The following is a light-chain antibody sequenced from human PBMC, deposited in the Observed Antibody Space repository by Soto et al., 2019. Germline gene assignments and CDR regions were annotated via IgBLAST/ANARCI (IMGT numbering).Light chain of an antibody. V-gene: IGKV1-39*01. Sequence: DIQMTQSPSSLSASVGDRVTITCRASQSIRSFLNWYHQRPGKAPKLLIYAASSLQSGVPSRFSGSGSGTDFTLTISSLQPEDFATYYCQQSYSTPLTVGGGTKVEIK. CDR2: AAS. J-gene: IGKJ4*01. CDR1: QSIRSF. CDR3: QQSYSTPLT.